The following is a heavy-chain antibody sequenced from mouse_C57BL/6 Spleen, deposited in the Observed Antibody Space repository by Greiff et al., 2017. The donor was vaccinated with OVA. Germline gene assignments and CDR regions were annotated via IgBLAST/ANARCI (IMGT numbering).Heavy chain of an antibody. Sequence: VQLQQSGPELVKPGASVKISCKASGYTFTDYYMNWVKQSHGKSLEWIGDINPNNGGTSYNQKFKGKATLTVDKSSSTAYMELRSLTSEDSAVYYCARIEVYYDYDAWFAYWGQGTLVTVSA. D-gene: IGHD2-4*01. CDR3: ARIEVYYDYDAWFAY. CDR1: GYTFTDYY. J-gene: IGHJ3*01. V-gene: IGHV1-26*01. CDR2: INPNNGGT.